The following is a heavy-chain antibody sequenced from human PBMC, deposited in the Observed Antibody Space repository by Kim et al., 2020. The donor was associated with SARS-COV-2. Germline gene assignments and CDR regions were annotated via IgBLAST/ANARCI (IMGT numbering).Heavy chain of an antibody. D-gene: IGHD1-26*01. Sequence: SETLSLTCTVSGGSISPYYWSWIRQPPGKGLEWIGYIHYSGNTNYNPSLKSRVTISVDTSKNQFSLKLTSVTAADTAVYYCARTGTYRGSLDYWGQGTLVTVSS. V-gene: IGHV4-59*01. CDR1: GGSISPYY. CDR3: ARTGTYRGSLDY. J-gene: IGHJ4*02. CDR2: IHYSGNT.